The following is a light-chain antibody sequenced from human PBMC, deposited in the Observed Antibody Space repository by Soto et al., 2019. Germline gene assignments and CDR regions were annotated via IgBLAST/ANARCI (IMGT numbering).Light chain of an antibody. CDR1: QSILTW. CDR3: QQYKSYPPIT. V-gene: IGKV1-5*01. Sequence: DIQMTQSPSTLSASVGDRVTITFRASQSILTWLAWYQQKPGKAPKLLIYDASNLQSGVPSRFSGSVSGTEFTLTISSLQPDDFATYYCQQYKSYPPITFGQGTRLEIK. CDR2: DAS. J-gene: IGKJ5*01.